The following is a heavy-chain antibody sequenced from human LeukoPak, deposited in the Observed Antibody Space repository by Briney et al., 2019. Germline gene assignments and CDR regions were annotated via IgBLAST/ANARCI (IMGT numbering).Heavy chain of an antibody. J-gene: IGHJ4*02. Sequence: GGSLRLSCAASGFTFSSYEMNWVRQAPGKGLEWVSYISSSGSTIYYAGSVKGRFTISRDNAKNSLYLQMNSLRAEDTAVYYCARGERGYSGYEPIGYWGQGTLVTVSS. CDR1: GFTFSSYE. D-gene: IGHD5-12*01. V-gene: IGHV3-48*03. CDR3: ARGERGYSGYEPIGY. CDR2: ISSSGSTI.